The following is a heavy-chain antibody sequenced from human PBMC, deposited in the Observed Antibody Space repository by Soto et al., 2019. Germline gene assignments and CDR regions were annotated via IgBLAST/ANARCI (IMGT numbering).Heavy chain of an antibody. CDR2: ISGSGGST. CDR3: AWRSSGWYFDY. CDR1: GFTFSSYA. Sequence: EVQLLESGGGLVQPGGSLRLSCAASGFTFSSYAMNWVRQAPGKGLEWVSVISGSGGSTYYADTGKGRFTMSRDNPKNTLYLQMNSLKAEETAVYYCAWRSSGWYFDYWGQGTLVTVSS. V-gene: IGHV3-23*01. D-gene: IGHD6-19*01. J-gene: IGHJ4*02.